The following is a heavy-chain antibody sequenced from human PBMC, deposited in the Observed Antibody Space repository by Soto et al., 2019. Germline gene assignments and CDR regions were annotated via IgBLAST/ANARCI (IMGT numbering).Heavy chain of an antibody. Sequence: ASVKVSCKASGYTFTSYYMHWVRQAPGQGLEWMGIINPSGGSTSYAQKFQGRVTMTRDTSTSTAYMELSSLRSEDTAVYYCARVFGVYYDSSGQDYWGQGTLVTVSS. CDR2: INPSGGST. V-gene: IGHV1-46*01. CDR3: ARVFGVYYDSSGQDY. D-gene: IGHD3-22*01. CDR1: GYTFTSYY. J-gene: IGHJ4*02.